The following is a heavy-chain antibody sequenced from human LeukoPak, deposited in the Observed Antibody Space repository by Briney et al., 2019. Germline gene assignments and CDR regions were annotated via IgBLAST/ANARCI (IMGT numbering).Heavy chain of an antibody. Sequence: SVKVSCKASGGTFSSYAISWVRQAPGQGLEWMGGIIPIFGTANYAQKFQGRVTITADESTSTAYMELGSLRPEDTAVYYCARADCSSTSCYTPFDYWGQGTLVTVSS. D-gene: IGHD2-2*02. CDR2: IIPIFGTA. V-gene: IGHV1-69*13. J-gene: IGHJ4*02. CDR3: ARADCSSTSCYTPFDY. CDR1: GGTFSSYA.